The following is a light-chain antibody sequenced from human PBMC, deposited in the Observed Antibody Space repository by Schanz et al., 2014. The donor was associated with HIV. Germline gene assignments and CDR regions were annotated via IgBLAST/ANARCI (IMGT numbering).Light chain of an antibody. J-gene: IGLJ3*02. V-gene: IGLV1-44*01. CDR2: KND. Sequence: QSVLTQPPSASGTPGQRVTISCSGSRSTLERAPVDWYQHLPGTAPTLLIRKNDVRPSGVPDRFSGSKSGNTASLTVSGLQADDEADYYCGSYGGSDNMVFGGGTKLTVL. CDR1: RSTLERAP. CDR3: GSYGGSDNMV.